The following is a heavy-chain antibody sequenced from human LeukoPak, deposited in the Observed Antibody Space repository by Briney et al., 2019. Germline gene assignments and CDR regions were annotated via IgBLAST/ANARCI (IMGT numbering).Heavy chain of an antibody. V-gene: IGHV3-33*01. CDR2: IWDDGSNK. D-gene: IGHD6-13*01. J-gene: IGHJ4*02. CDR3: ARDLGARIAAAGFDY. Sequence: GGSLRLSCAASGFTFSSYGMHWVRQAPGKGLEWVAVIWDDGSNKYYADSVKGRFTISRDNSKNTLYLQMNSLRAEDTAVYYCARDLGARIAAAGFDYWGQGTLVTVSS. CDR1: GFTFSSYG.